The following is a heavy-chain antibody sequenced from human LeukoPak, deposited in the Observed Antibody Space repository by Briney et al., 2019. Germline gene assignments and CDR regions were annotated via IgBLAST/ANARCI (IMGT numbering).Heavy chain of an antibody. CDR2: INPSGGST. CDR3: AVERRDGYNSADY. Sequence: GASVKVSCKASGYTFTSYYMHWVRQAPGQGLEWMGIINPSGGSTSYAQKFQSRVTMTRDMSTSTVYMELSSLRSEDTAVYYCAVERRDGYNSADYWGQGTLVTVSS. D-gene: IGHD5-24*01. V-gene: IGHV1-46*01. CDR1: GYTFTSYY. J-gene: IGHJ4*02.